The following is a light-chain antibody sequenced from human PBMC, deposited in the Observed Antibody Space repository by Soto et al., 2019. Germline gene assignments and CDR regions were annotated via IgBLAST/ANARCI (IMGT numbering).Light chain of an antibody. V-gene: IGKV3-15*01. Sequence: EILMTQCPSILCVYPGASVTFSCRASQSVSYYLAWYQQKPGQAPRLLIYDASTRATGVPVRFSGSGSGTEFTLTISSLQSEDFGVYYCQQNNDWPGAFGQGTKVDI. CDR1: QSVSYY. CDR3: QQNNDWPGA. CDR2: DAS. J-gene: IGKJ1*01.